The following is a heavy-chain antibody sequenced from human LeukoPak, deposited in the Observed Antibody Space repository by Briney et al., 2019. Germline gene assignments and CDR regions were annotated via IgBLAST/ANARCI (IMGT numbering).Heavy chain of an antibody. CDR2: ISGGGGTT. CDR1: GFTCSSYA. J-gene: IGHJ4*02. CDR3: AKELVGGTSIAAAERNY. Sequence: PGGSLRLSWASSGFTCSSYAMTWLRQAPGKGLEWVSVISGGGGTTYYADSVKGRFTISRDNSKNTLYLQMNSLRAEDTAVYYCAKELVGGTSIAAAERNYCGQGTLVTVSS. D-gene: IGHD6-13*01. V-gene: IGHV3-23*01.